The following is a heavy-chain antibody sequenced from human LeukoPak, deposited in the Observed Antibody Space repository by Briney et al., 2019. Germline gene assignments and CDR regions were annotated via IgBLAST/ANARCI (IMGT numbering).Heavy chain of an antibody. CDR2: IKQDGSEK. D-gene: IGHD3-22*01. CDR3: ARDLHYYDSSGSSDY. CDR1: GFTFSSYW. V-gene: IGHV3-7*03. Sequence: GGSLRLSCAASGFTFSSYWMSWVRQAPGKGLEWVANIKQDGSEKYYVDSVKGRFTISRDNAKNSLYLQMNSLRAEDTAVYYCARDLHYYDSSGSSDYWGQGTLVTVSS. J-gene: IGHJ4*02.